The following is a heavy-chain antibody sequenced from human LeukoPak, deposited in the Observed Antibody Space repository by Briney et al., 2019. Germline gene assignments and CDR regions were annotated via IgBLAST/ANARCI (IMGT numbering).Heavy chain of an antibody. Sequence: ASVKVSCKASGYTFNLYYIHWVRQAPGQGLEWMGWVNPKSGATNYAQKFQGRVTMTTETSINAAYMELTSLTSDDTAMYYCARDYYGSVRGYLDFWGRGTLVTVSA. CDR1: GYTFNLYY. CDR3: ARDYYGSVRGYLDF. J-gene: IGHJ2*01. CDR2: VNPKSGAT. V-gene: IGHV1-2*02. D-gene: IGHD3-10*01.